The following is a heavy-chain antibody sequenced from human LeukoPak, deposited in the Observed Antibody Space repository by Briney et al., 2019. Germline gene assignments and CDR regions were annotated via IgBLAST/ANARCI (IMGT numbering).Heavy chain of an antibody. CDR1: GYTFTGYY. V-gene: IGHV1-2*02. Sequence: ASVTVSCKASGYTFTGYYMHWVRQAPGQGLEWMGWINPNSGGTNYAQKFQGRVTMTRDTSISTVYMELSRLRSDDTAVYYCARDCSGGSCYSGIDYWGQGTLVTVSS. CDR3: ARDCSGGSCYSGIDY. J-gene: IGHJ4*02. CDR2: INPNSGGT. D-gene: IGHD2-15*01.